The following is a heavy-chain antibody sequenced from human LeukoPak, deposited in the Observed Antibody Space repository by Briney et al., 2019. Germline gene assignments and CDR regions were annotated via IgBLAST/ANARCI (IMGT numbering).Heavy chain of an antibody. Sequence: GGSLRLSCAASGFTFSSYWMSWVRQAPGKGLEWVANIKQDGSEKYYVDSVKGRFTISRDNAENSLYLQMNSLRAEDTAVYYCASHITIFGVVKPYFDYWGQGTLVTVSS. CDR2: IKQDGSEK. V-gene: IGHV3-7*01. J-gene: IGHJ4*02. CDR3: ASHITIFGVVKPYFDY. D-gene: IGHD3-3*01. CDR1: GFTFSSYW.